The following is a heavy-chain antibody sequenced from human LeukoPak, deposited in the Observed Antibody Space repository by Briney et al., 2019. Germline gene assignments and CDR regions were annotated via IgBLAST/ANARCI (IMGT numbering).Heavy chain of an antibody. Sequence: SQTLSLTCTVSGGSISSGGYYWSWIRQHPGKGLEWIGYIYYSGSTYYNPSLKSRVTISVDTSKNQFSLKLSSVTAADTAVYYCARIPLGYSGAYYFDYWGQGTLVTVS. V-gene: IGHV4-31*03. CDR3: ARIPLGYSGAYYFDY. CDR1: GGSISSGGYY. CDR2: IYYSGST. J-gene: IGHJ4*02. D-gene: IGHD5-12*01.